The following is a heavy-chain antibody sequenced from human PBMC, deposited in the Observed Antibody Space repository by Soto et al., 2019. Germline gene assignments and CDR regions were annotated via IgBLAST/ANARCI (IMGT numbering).Heavy chain of an antibody. J-gene: IGHJ6*02. D-gene: IGHD6-6*01. Sequence: PGGSLRLSCVASGFSFGTYAMTWVRQVPGKGLEWVSTISGGIGSTFYADSVKGRFTISRDNSKNTLYLQMNSLRAEDTAVYYCAKLSIAARPKADYGMDVWGQGTTVTVSS. CDR3: AKLSIAARPKADYGMDV. CDR1: GFSFGTYA. CDR2: ISGGIGST. V-gene: IGHV3-23*01.